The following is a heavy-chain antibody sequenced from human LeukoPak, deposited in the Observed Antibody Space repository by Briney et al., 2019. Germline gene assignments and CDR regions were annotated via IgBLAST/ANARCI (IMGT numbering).Heavy chain of an antibody. CDR1: GGSISSYY. Sequence: SETLSLTCTVSGGSISSYYWSWIRQPPGKGLEWIGYIYYSGSTNYNPSLKSRVTISVDTSKNQFSLKLSSATAADTAVYYCARDRPLIDCSGGSCLKVGWFDPWGQGTLVTVSS. D-gene: IGHD2-15*01. CDR2: IYYSGST. J-gene: IGHJ5*02. CDR3: ARDRPLIDCSGGSCLKVGWFDP. V-gene: IGHV4-59*01.